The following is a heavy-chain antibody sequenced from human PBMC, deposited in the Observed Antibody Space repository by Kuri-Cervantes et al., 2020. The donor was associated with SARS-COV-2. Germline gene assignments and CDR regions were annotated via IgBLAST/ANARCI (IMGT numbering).Heavy chain of an antibody. V-gene: IGHV3-15*01. CDR3: TTVRFGELLQYYFDY. Sequence: GESLKISCAASGFTFSNAWTSWVRQAPGKGLEWVGRIKSKTDGGTTDYAAPVKGRFTISRDDSKNTLYLQMNSLKTEDTAVYYCTTVRFGELLQYYFDYWGQGTLVTVSS. CDR1: GFTFSNAW. D-gene: IGHD3-10*01. CDR2: IKSKTDGGTT. J-gene: IGHJ4*02.